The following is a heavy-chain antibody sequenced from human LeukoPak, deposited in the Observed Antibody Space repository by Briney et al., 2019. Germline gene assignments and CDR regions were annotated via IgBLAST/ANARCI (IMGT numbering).Heavy chain of an antibody. CDR1: GFTFSSYW. D-gene: IGHD6-13*01. J-gene: IGHJ6*03. CDR3: ARDMLFYSSSWADFYYYYYMDV. CDR2: IKQDGSEK. Sequence: GGSLRLSCAASGFTFSSYWMSWVRQAPGKGLEWVANIKQDGSEKYYVDSVKGRFTISRDSAKNSLYLQMNSLRAEDTAVYYCARDMLFYSSSWADFYYYYYMDVWGKGTTVTVSS. V-gene: IGHV3-7*01.